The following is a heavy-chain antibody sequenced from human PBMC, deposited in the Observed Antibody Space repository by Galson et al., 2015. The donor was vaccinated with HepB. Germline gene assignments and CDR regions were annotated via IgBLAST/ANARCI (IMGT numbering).Heavy chain of an antibody. CDR3: ASIVVDDYYFDY. Sequence: ETLSLTCTVSGGSISRSSHYWGWIRQPPGKGLEWIGTIYYSGRTYYNPSLKSRITISVDTSKNQFSLKLSSVTAADTAAHYCASIVVDDYYFDYWGQGTLVTVSS. D-gene: IGHD3-22*01. CDR1: GGSISRSSHY. J-gene: IGHJ4*02. CDR2: IYYSGRT. V-gene: IGHV4-39*01.